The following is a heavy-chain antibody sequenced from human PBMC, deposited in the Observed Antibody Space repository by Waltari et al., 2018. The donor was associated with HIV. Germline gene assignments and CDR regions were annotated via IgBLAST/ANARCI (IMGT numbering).Heavy chain of an antibody. J-gene: IGHJ4*02. CDR1: GFSVSNHW. CDR2: INSDGSTR. D-gene: IGHD3-9*01. V-gene: IGHV3-74*01. CDR3: ARASHYIEFSTFDGDYYFDL. Sequence: VQLVESGGGSIKTGGSLRLPCAGPGFSVSNHWMDWVRHGPGKGLVWVARINSDGSTRNYADAVKGRFVISRDNSRNTVYLQLNSVKVEDTAVYFCARASHYIEFSTFDGDYYFDLWGRGTRVAVSS.